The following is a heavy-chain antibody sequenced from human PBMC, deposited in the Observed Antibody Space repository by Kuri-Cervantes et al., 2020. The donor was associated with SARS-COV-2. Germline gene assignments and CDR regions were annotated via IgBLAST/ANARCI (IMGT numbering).Heavy chain of an antibody. V-gene: IGHV3-23*01. CDR3: AKGGNRDNWFDP. CDR2: ISGSGGST. Sequence: GGSLRLSCAASGFTFSSYAMSWVRQAPGKWLEWVSAISGSGGSTYYADSVKGRFTISRDNSKNTLYLQMNSLRAEDTAVYYCAKGGNRDNWFDPWGQGTLVTVSS. D-gene: IGHD1-14*01. CDR1: GFTFSSYA. J-gene: IGHJ5*02.